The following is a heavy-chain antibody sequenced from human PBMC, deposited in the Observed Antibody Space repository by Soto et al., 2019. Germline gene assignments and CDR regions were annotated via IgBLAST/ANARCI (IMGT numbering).Heavy chain of an antibody. CDR2: ISYDGSNK. Sequence: GSLRLSCAASGFTFSSYAMHWVRQAPGKGLEWVAVISYDGSNKYYADSVKGRFTISRDNSKNTLYLQMNSLRAEDTAVYYCARSKSLGWDIMLPSGTDVCGSGPTVT. D-gene: IGHD3-16*01. CDR3: ARSKSLGWDIMLPSGTDV. CDR1: GFTFSSYA. V-gene: IGHV3-30-3*01. J-gene: IGHJ6*02.